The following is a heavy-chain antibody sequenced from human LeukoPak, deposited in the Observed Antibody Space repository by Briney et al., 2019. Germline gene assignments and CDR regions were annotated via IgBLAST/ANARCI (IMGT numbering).Heavy chain of an antibody. CDR3: AELGITMIGGV. CDR1: GFTFSSYN. CDR2: ISSSGSTI. D-gene: IGHD3-10*02. V-gene: IGHV3-48*04. Sequence: GGSLRLSCAASGFTFSSYNMNWVRQAPGKGLEWVSYISSSGSTIYYADSVKGRFTISRDNAKNSRYLQMNSLRAEDTAVYYCAELGITMIGGVWGKGTTVTISS. J-gene: IGHJ6*04.